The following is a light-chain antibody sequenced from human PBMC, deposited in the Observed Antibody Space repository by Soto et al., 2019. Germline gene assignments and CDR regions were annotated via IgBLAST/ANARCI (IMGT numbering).Light chain of an antibody. J-gene: IGLJ2*01. CDR1: SSDVGAYNY. V-gene: IGLV2-14*01. CDR2: EVT. CDR3: SSFASSSTLVL. Sequence: QSALTQPASVSGSPGQSITISCTGTSSDVGAYNYVSWYQQHPGKAPKLMIYEVTNRPSGVSDRFSGSKSGNTASLTISGLQAEDDADYYCSSFASSSTLVLFGGGTKPTVL.